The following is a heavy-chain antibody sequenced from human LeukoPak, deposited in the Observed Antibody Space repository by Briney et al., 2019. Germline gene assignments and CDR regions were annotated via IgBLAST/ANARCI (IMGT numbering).Heavy chain of an antibody. Sequence: ASVKVSCKASGGTFSSYAISWVRQAPGQGLEWMGGIIPIFGTANYAQKFQGRVTITADESTSTAYMELSSLRSEDTAVYYCARETGGAFWSSVRAPNWFDPWGQGTLVTVSS. CDR1: GGTFSSYA. CDR2: IIPIFGTA. CDR3: ARETGGAFWSSVRAPNWFDP. V-gene: IGHV1-69*13. J-gene: IGHJ5*02. D-gene: IGHD3-3*01.